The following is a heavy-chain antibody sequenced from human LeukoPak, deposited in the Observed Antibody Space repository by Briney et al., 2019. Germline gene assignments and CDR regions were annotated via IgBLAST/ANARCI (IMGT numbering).Heavy chain of an antibody. J-gene: IGHJ4*02. CDR1: GFTFSSYG. V-gene: IGHV3-30*18. CDR3: AKNSGSGKNPRLDY. D-gene: IGHD3-10*01. Sequence: PGRSLRLSCAASGFTFSSYGMHWVRQAPGKGLEWVAVISYDGSNKYYADSVRGRFTISRDNSKNTLYLQMNSLRAEDTAVYYCAKNSGSGKNPRLDYWGQGTLVTVSS. CDR2: ISYDGSNK.